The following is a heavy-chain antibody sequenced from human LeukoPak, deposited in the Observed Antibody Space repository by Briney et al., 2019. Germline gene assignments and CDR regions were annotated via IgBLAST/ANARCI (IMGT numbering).Heavy chain of an antibody. Sequence: SETLSLTCTVSGGSIRSGDYYWSWIRQPPGKGLEWIGYIYYSGSTYYNPSLKSRVTISVDTSKNQFSLKLSSVTAADTAVYYCARGIYGSGSYYNGWGQGTLVTVSS. V-gene: IGHV4-30-4*01. CDR2: IYYSGST. J-gene: IGHJ4*02. CDR1: GGSIRSGDYY. CDR3: ARGIYGSGSYYNG. D-gene: IGHD3-10*01.